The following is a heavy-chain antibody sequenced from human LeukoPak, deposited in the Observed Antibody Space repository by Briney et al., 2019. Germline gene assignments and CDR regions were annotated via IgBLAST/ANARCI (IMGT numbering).Heavy chain of an antibody. D-gene: IGHD1-1*01. CDR2: ISYDGSNK. J-gene: IGHJ5*02. V-gene: IGHV3-30-3*01. CDR1: GFTFSSYA. CDR3: ARSARTTGIA. Sequence: PGRSLRLSCAASGFTFSSYAMHWVRQAPGKGLEWVAVISYDGSNKYYADSVKGRFTISRDNSKNTLYLQMNSLRAEDTAVYYCARSARTTGIAWGQGTLVTVSS.